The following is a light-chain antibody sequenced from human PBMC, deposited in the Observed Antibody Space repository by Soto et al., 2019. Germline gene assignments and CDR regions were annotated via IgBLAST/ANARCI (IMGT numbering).Light chain of an antibody. Sequence: DIQMTQSPSSLSASVGDRVTISCRASQSIRNYVSWYQQKPGTAPKLLISAASTLQSGVPSRCSGSGSGTDFTLTISSLQIADFATYFCQQTDSTPQTFGQGTNVEI. CDR3: QQTDSTPQT. J-gene: IGKJ1*01. CDR2: AAS. V-gene: IGKV1-39*01. CDR1: QSIRNY.